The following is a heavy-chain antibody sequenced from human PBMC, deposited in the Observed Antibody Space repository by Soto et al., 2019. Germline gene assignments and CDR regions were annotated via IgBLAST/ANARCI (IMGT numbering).Heavy chain of an antibody. Sequence: QVQLQESGPGLVKPSGTLSLTCGVSRGSVSSNNWWTWVRQPPGKGLEWIGEIYQTGTTKYNPSLQSRVTISLDKANNHCSLKLNSVTAADTAVYYCARRIALSGTAGAPGDWGQGTLVIVSS. CDR2: IYQTGTT. CDR1: RGSVSSNNW. CDR3: ARRIALSGTAGAPGD. D-gene: IGHD6-19*01. V-gene: IGHV4-4*02. J-gene: IGHJ4*02.